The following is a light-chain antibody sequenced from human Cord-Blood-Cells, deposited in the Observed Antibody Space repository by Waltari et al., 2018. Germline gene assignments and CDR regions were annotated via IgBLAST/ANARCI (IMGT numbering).Light chain of an antibody. CDR3: AAWDDSLSGPV. Sequence: QSVLTQPPSASGTPGQRVTISCSGSSSNIGSNYVYWYQQLPGTAPKHLIYRNNRRPSGVPDRFSGSKSCTSASLAISGLRSEDEAYYYCAAWDDSLSGPVFGGGTKLTVL. V-gene: IGLV1-47*01. CDR1: SSNIGSNY. J-gene: IGLJ2*01. CDR2: RNN.